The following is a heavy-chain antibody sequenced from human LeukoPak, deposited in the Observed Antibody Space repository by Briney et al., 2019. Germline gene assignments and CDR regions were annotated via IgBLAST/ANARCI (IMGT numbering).Heavy chain of an antibody. V-gene: IGHV3-30*18. CDR2: ISYNGGNK. Sequence: RGSLRLSCVASGFDFSGYGIHWVRQAPGKGLEWVAVISYNGGNKYYADSVKGRFTISRDNSKNTLYLQMDSLRIEDTAMYYCTKERTGSGIYGYYGMDVWGQGTTVTVSS. D-gene: IGHD3-10*01. CDR1: GFDFSGYG. CDR3: TKERTGSGIYGYYGMDV. J-gene: IGHJ6*02.